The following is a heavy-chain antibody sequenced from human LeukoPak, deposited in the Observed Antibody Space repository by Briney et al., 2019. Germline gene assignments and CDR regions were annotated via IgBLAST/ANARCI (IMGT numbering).Heavy chain of an antibody. V-gene: IGHV1-24*01. CDR3: ATEYYYGSGSYDQSGFDY. D-gene: IGHD3-10*01. J-gene: IGHJ4*02. CDR2: FDPEDGET. Sequence: ASVKVSCKVSGYTLTELSMHWVRQAPGKGLEWMGGFDPEDGETIYAQKFQGRVTMTEDTSTDTAYMELSNLRSEDTAVYYCATEYYYGSGSYDQSGFDYWGQGTLVTVSS. CDR1: GYTLTELS.